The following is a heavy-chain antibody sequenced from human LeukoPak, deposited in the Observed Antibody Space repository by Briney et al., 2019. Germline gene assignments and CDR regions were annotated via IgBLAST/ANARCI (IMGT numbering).Heavy chain of an antibody. D-gene: IGHD3-16*01. CDR3: ARENYDYVWGSSLKDY. CDR1: GFTFSSYW. Sequence: GGSLRLSCAASGFTFSSYWMSWVRQAPGRGLEWVANIKQDGSEKYYVDSVKGRFTISRDNAKNTLYLQMNSLRAEDTAVYYCARENYDYVWGSSLKDYWGQGTLVTVSS. CDR2: IKQDGSEK. J-gene: IGHJ4*02. V-gene: IGHV3-7*01.